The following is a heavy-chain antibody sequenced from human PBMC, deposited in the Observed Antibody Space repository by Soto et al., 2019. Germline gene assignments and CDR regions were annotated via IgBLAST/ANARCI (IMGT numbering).Heavy chain of an antibody. Sequence: PGGSLRLSCAASGFTFSDYYMSWIRQAPGKGLEWVSYISSSGSTIYYADSVKGRFTISRDNAKNSLYLQMNSLRAEDTAVYYCSRDCSSTSSYLTLYSGPGALRTVSS. CDR3: SRDCSSTSSYLTLY. V-gene: IGHV3-11*01. D-gene: IGHD2-2*01. CDR1: GFTFSDYY. J-gene: IGHJ4*02. CDR2: ISSSGSTI.